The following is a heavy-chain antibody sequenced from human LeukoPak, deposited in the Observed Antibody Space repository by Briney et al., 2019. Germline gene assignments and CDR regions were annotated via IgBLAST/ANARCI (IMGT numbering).Heavy chain of an antibody. CDR3: ARGRRVGARYGDAFDI. D-gene: IGHD1-26*01. CDR2: IYTSGST. CDR1: GGSISSYY. V-gene: IGHV4-4*07. Sequence: SETLSLTCTVSGGSISSYYWSWIRQPAGKGLEWIGRIYTSGSTNYNPSLKSRVTMSVDTSKNQFSLKLSSVTAADTAVYYCARGRRVGARYGDAFDIWGQGTMVTVSS. J-gene: IGHJ3*02.